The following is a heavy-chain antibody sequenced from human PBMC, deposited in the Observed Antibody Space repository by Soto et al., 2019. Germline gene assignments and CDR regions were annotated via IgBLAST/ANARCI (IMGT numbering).Heavy chain of an antibody. D-gene: IGHD3-10*01. CDR3: ATVALLYGMDV. Sequence: ASVKVSCKASGGTFSSYAISWVRQAPGQGLEWMGGIIPIFGTANYAQKFQGRVAITADKSTSTAYMELSSLRSEDTAVYYCATVALLYGMDVWGQGTTVTVSS. J-gene: IGHJ6*02. V-gene: IGHV1-69*06. CDR2: IIPIFGTA. CDR1: GGTFSSYA.